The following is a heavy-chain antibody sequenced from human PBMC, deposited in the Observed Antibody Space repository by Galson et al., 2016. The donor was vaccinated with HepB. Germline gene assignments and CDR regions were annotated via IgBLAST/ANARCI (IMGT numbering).Heavy chain of an antibody. V-gene: IGHV4-34*01. Sequence: SETLSLTCAVNLGSPRNYCWTWIRQAPGKGLEWIGEINHSGNAYYNPSLKTRVTISGDTSKKQVSLNLRSVTAADTAVYYCSRSRENYDSDGYRRGRPLDSWGQGTLVTVSS. CDR1: LGSPRNYC. CDR2: INHSGNA. J-gene: IGHJ5*01. D-gene: IGHD3-22*01. CDR3: SRSRENYDSDGYRRGRPLDS.